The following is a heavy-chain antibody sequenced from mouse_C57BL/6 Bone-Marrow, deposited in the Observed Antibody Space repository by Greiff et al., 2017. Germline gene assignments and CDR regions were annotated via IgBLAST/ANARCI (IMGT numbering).Heavy chain of an antibody. CDR1: GYSITSGYY. D-gene: IGHD3-3*01. V-gene: IGHV3-6*01. Sequence: EVQLQESGPGLVKPSQSLSLTCSVTGYSITSGYYWNWIRQFPGNKLEWMGYISYDGSNNYNPSLKNRISITRNPSKNQFFLKLNSVTTEDTATYYCARAGPRDYFDDGGQGATLTVSS. CDR3: ARAGPRDYFDD. J-gene: IGHJ2*01. CDR2: ISYDGSN.